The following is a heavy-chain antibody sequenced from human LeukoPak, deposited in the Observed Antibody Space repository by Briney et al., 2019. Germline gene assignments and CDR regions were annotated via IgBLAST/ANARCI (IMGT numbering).Heavy chain of an antibody. V-gene: IGHV3-21*01. Sequence: PGGSLRLPCAASGFTFSSYSMNWVRQAPGKGLEWVSSISSSSSYIYYADSVKGRFTISRDNAKNSLYLQMNSLRAEDTAAYYCARDTSFGNYFGFDYWGQGTLVTVSS. J-gene: IGHJ4*02. D-gene: IGHD2-2*01. CDR3: ARDTSFGNYFGFDY. CDR2: ISSSSSYI. CDR1: GFTFSSYS.